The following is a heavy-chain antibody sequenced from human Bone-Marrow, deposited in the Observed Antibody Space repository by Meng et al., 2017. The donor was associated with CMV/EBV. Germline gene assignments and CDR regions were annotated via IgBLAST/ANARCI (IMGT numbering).Heavy chain of an antibody. CDR3: TGIYYFDSSGFSLHY. CDR1: GFTFGDYA. D-gene: IGHD3-22*01. CDR2: IRSKAYGGTT. Sequence: GGSLRLSCTASGFTFGDYAMSWVRQAPGKGLEWLGFIRSKAYGGTTQYAASVKGRFTISRDYSKSIAYLQMNTLKTEDTAVYYCTGIYYFDSSGFSLHYWGQGTLVTGSS. J-gene: IGHJ4*02. V-gene: IGHV3-49*04.